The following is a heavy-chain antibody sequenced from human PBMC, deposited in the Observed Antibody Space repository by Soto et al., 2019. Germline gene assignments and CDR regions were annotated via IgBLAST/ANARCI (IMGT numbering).Heavy chain of an antibody. CDR3: ARDYSVVVTAFYWYFDL. CDR2: ISSSSSYI. Sequence: EVQLVESGGGLVKPGGSLRLSCAASGFTFSSYSMNWVRQAPGKGLEWVSSISSSSSYIYYADSVKGRFTISRDNAKNSLYLQMNSLRAEDTAVYYCARDYSVVVTAFYWYFDLWGRGTLVTVSS. J-gene: IGHJ2*01. CDR1: GFTFSSYS. V-gene: IGHV3-21*01. D-gene: IGHD2-21*02.